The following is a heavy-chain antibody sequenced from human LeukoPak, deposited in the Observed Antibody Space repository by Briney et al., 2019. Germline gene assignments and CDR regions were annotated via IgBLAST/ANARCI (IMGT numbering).Heavy chain of an antibody. CDR3: ARDATTVEYYFDY. D-gene: IGHD4-17*01. CDR1: GYTSTGYY. CDR2: INPNSGGT. V-gene: IGHV1-2*04. J-gene: IGHJ4*02. Sequence: GASVKVSCKASGYTSTGYYMHWVRQAPGQGLEWMGWINPNSGGTNYAQKFQGWVTMTRDTSISTAYMELSSLRSEDTAVYYCARDATTVEYYFDYWGQGTLVTVSS.